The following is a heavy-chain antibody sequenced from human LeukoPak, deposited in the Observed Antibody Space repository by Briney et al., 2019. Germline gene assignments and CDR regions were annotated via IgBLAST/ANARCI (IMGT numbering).Heavy chain of an antibody. CDR1: GGSISSSSYY. Sequence: SETLSLTCTVSGGSISSSSYYWGWIRQPPGKGLEWIGSIYYSGSTYYNPSLKNRVTISVDTSKNQSSSKLSSVTAADTAVYYCARETWAGTYYYYMDVWGKGTTVTVSS. V-gene: IGHV4-39*02. CDR2: IYYSGST. CDR3: ARETWAGTYYYYMDV. J-gene: IGHJ6*03. D-gene: IGHD3-10*01.